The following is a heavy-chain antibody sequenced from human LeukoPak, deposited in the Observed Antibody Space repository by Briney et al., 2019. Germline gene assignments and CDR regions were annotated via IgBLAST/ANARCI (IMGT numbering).Heavy chain of an antibody. V-gene: IGHV4-59*01. J-gene: IGHJ4*02. CDR2: IYYNGST. D-gene: IGHD6-13*01. Sequence: PSETLSLTCTVSGGPISSYYWSWIRQPPGKGLEWIGHIYYNGSTNYNPSLKSRVIISVDTSKNQFSLKLSSVTAADTAVYYCALSLGIAAPFDYWGQGTLVTVSS. CDR1: GGPISSYY. CDR3: ALSLGIAAPFDY.